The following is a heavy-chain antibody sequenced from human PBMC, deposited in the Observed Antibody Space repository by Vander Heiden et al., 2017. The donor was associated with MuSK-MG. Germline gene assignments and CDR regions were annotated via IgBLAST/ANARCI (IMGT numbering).Heavy chain of an antibody. Sequence: QVQLVQSGAEVKKPGASVKVSCKASGYTFTSYAMHWVRQAPGQRLEWMGWINAGNGNTKYSQKFQGRVTITRDTSASTAYMELSSLRSEDTAVYYCASSRSPLCTYYYYGMDVWGQGTTVTVSS. CDR1: GYTFTSYA. D-gene: IGHD2-21*01. CDR3: ASSRSPLCTYYYYGMDV. CDR2: INAGNGNT. J-gene: IGHJ6*02. V-gene: IGHV1-3*01.